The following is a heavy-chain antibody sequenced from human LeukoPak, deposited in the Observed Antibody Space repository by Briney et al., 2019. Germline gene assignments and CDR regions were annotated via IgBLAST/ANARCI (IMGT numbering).Heavy chain of an antibody. CDR3: AKSLLWFGELSIPYYYYGMDV. J-gene: IGHJ6*02. CDR2: ISYDGSNK. V-gene: IGHV3-30*18. Sequence: GRSLRLSCAASGFTFSSYGMHWVRQAPGKGLEWVAVISYDGSNKYYADSVKGRFTISRDNSKNTLYLQMNSLRAEDTAVYYCAKSLLWFGELSIPYYYYGMDVGGQGTTVTVSS. D-gene: IGHD3-10*01. CDR1: GFTFSSYG.